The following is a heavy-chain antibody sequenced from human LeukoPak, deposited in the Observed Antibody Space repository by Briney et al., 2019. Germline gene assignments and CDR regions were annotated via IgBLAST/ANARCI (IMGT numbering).Heavy chain of an antibody. D-gene: IGHD1-20*01. CDR3: AGAEILRYNWNYFDY. CDR1: GYTFTSYY. Sequence: AASVKVSCKASGYTFTSYYMHWVRQAPGQGLEWMGIINPSGGSTSYAQKFQGRVTMTRDMSTSTVYMELSSLRSEDTAVYYCAGAEILRYNWNYFDYWGQGTLVTVSS. CDR2: INPSGGST. J-gene: IGHJ4*02. V-gene: IGHV1-46*01.